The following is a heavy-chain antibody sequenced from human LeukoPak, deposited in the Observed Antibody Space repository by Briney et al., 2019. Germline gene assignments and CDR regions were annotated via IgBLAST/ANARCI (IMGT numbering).Heavy chain of an antibody. D-gene: IGHD3-3*01. V-gene: IGHV4-61*02. CDR3: ARGQYDFWSGYDVNWFDP. Sequence: RASETLSLTCAVSGGSMRTGLYYWNWIRQPDGKGLEWIGRIYPSGNTNYNPSLESRVTISVVTAKSQYALKLISVTAADTALYYCARGQYDFWSGYDVNWFDPWGQGTLVTVSS. CDR2: IYPSGNT. J-gene: IGHJ5*02. CDR1: GGSMRTGLYY.